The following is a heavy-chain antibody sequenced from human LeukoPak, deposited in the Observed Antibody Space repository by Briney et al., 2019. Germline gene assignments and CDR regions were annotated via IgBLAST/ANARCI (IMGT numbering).Heavy chain of an antibody. D-gene: IGHD1-26*01. CDR3: AGGSYSMFN. CDR2: INHSGST. CDR1: GGSFSGYY. Sequence: PSETLSLTCAVYGGSFSGYYWSWIRQPPGKGLEWIGEINHSGSTNHNPSLKSRVTISVDTSKNQFSLKLSSVTAADTAVYYCAGGSYSMFNWGQGTLVTVSS. J-gene: IGHJ4*02. V-gene: IGHV4-34*01.